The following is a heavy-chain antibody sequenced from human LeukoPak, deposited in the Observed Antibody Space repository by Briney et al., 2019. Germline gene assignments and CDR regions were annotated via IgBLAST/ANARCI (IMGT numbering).Heavy chain of an antibody. Sequence: KTSETLSLTCSVSGGSLSSYYWSWIRQTPGKGLEWIGHIYYSGSTSYNPSLRSRVTISVDTSKNQFSLKLNSVTVADTAIYYCARTYSNYWGQGTLVTVSS. CDR3: ARTYSNY. CDR1: GGSLSSYY. CDR2: IYYSGST. V-gene: IGHV4-59*08. D-gene: IGHD2-21*01. J-gene: IGHJ4*02.